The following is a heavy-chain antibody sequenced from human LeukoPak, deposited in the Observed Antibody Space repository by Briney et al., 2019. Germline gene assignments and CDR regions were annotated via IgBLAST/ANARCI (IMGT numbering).Heavy chain of an antibody. J-gene: IGHJ4*02. CDR2: INHSGNT. V-gene: IGHV4-39*07. D-gene: IGHD3-9*01. CDR1: GGSISSSSYY. Sequence: SETLSLTCTVSGGSISSSSYYWGWIRQPPGKGLEWIGEINHSGNTNYNPSLKSRVTISVDTSKNQFSLKLSSVTAADTAVYYCARFRYFDWEAIDYWGQGTLVTVSS. CDR3: ARFRYFDWEAIDY.